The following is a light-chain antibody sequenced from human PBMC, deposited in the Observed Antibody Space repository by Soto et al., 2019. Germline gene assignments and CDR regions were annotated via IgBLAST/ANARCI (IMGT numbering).Light chain of an antibody. CDR2: AAS. CDR3: QQTDSTPQT. CDR1: QSIRNY. J-gene: IGKJ1*01. V-gene: IGKV1-39*01. Sequence: DIQMTQSPSSLSASVGDRVTISCRASQSIRNYVRWYQQKPGTAPKLLIRAASTLQSGVPSRFSGSGSGTDFSVTISSLQIEDFATYVCQQTDSTPQTFGQGTNVEI.